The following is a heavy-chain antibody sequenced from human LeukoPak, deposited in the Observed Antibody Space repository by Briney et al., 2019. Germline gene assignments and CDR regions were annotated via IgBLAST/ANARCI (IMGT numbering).Heavy chain of an antibody. CDR3: ARDPIAVAGTPGY. CDR1: GFTVSSNY. V-gene: IGHV3-53*01. J-gene: IGHJ4*02. Sequence: GGSLRLSCAASGFTVSSNYMSWVRQAPGKGLEWVSVIYSGGSTYYADSVKGRFTISRDNSKNTLYLQMNSLRAEDTAVYYCARDPIAVAGTPGYWGQGTLVTVSS. CDR2: IYSGGST. D-gene: IGHD6-19*01.